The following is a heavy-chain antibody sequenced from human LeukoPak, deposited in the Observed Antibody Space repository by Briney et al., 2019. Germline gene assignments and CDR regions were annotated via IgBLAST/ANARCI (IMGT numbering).Heavy chain of an antibody. D-gene: IGHD6-19*01. V-gene: IGHV3-9*01. CDR1: EFPFSNYW. CDR2: KSWNSGYI. J-gene: IGHJ4*02. Sequence: PGGSLGLPLEPSEFPFSNYWLHWVRQPPGRALECLLIKSWNSGYIGYADSVKGRFTISRDNAKKSLDLQMNSLRAEDTAFYYCAKVRGTYSSGYFFDYWGQGTLVTVSS. CDR3: AKVRGTYSSGYFFDY.